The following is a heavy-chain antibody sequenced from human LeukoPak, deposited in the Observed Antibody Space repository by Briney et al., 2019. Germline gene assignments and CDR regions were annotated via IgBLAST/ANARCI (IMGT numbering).Heavy chain of an antibody. Sequence: PGGSLRLSCAASGFTFSSYGMHWVRQAPGKGLEWVAVISYDGSNKYSADSVKGRFTISRDNSKNTLYLQMNSLRAEDTAVYYCANYGDCYYFYYWGQGTLVTVSS. V-gene: IGHV3-30*18. J-gene: IGHJ4*02. CDR2: ISYDGSNK. CDR1: GFTFSSYG. CDR3: ANYGDCYYFYY. D-gene: IGHD2-21*02.